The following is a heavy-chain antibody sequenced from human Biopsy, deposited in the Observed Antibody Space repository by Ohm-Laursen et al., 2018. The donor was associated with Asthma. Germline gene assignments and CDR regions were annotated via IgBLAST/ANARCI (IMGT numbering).Heavy chain of an antibody. Sequence: SLRLSCSASGFTFSSSAMSWVRQAPGKGLERVSAITGSGGTTYYADSVRGRFTISRDNSKSTLFLQMDSLTPDDTAVYFCARDSLGISGTIYWYDWWGQGTLVTVSS. CDR2: ITGSGGTT. J-gene: IGHJ4*02. CDR3: ARDSLGISGTIYWYDW. V-gene: IGHV3-23*01. D-gene: IGHD1-7*01. CDR1: GFTFSSSA.